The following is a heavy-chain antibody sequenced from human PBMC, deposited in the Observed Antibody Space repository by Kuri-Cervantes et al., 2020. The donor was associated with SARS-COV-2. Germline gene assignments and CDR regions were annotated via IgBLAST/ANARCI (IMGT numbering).Heavy chain of an antibody. J-gene: IGHJ4*02. CDR3: ARGGCSSTSCYQYYFDY. CDR1: GFTFSSYA. V-gene: IGHV3-64*01. CDR2: ISSNGGST. D-gene: IGHD2-2*01. Sequence: LSLTCAASGFTFSSYAMHWVRQAPGKGLEYVSAISSNGGSTYYANSVKGRFTISRDNSKNTLHLQMGSLRAEDMAVYYCARGGCSSTSCYQYYFDYWGQGTLVTVSS.